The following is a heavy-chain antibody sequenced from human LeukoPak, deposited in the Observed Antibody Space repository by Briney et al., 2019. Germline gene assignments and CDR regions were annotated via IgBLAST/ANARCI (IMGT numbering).Heavy chain of an antibody. V-gene: IGHV5-51*01. Sequence: GESLKISCKGSGYSFTSYWIGWVRQMPGKGLEWMGIIYPGDSDTRYSPSFQGQVTISVDKSISTAYLQWSGLKASDTAMYYCARDNPNEAFDIWGQGTMVSVSS. CDR3: ARDNPNEAFDI. CDR2: IYPGDSDT. J-gene: IGHJ3*02. CDR1: GYSFTSYW.